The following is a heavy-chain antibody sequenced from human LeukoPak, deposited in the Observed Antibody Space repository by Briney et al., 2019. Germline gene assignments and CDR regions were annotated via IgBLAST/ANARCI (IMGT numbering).Heavy chain of an antibody. CDR3: ARLNNSAPAFDI. V-gene: IGHV3-21*01. Sequence: GGSLRLSCAASGFTFSSYSMNWVRQAPGKGLEWVSSISSSSSYIYYADSVKGRFTISRDNAKNSLYLQMNSLGAEDTAVYYCARLNNSAPAFDIWGQGTMVTVSS. D-gene: IGHD2-21*01. J-gene: IGHJ3*02. CDR2: ISSSSSYI. CDR1: GFTFSSYS.